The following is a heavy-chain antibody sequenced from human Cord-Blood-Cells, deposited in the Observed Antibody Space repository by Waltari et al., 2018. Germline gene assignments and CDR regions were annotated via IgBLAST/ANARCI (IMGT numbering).Heavy chain of an antibody. CDR3: ARGAVAGTVFDY. V-gene: IGHV4-39*01. Sequence: QLQLQESGPGLVKPSETLSLTCTVSGGSISSSSYYWGWIRQPPGKGLEWIGSIYYSGSTYYTTSLKSRVTISVDTSKNQFSLKLSSVTAADTAVYYCARGAVAGTVFDYWGQGTLVTVSS. CDR2: IYYSGST. CDR1: GGSISSSSYY. D-gene: IGHD6-19*01. J-gene: IGHJ4*02.